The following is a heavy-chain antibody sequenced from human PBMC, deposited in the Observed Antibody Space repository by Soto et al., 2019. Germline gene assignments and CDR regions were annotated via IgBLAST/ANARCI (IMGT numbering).Heavy chain of an antibody. CDR1: GFVFGSYW. CDR2: IKEDGSEK. CDR3: ARDLSIAVTPGITTTFDC. Sequence: GGSLRLSCAASGFVFGSYWMSWVRQAPGKGLEWVANIKEDGSEKYYVDSVKGRFTISRDNAKNSLYLQMNSLRAEDTAVYYCARDLSIAVTPGITTTFDCWGQGTLVTVSS. D-gene: IGHD6-19*01. J-gene: IGHJ4*02. V-gene: IGHV3-7*01.